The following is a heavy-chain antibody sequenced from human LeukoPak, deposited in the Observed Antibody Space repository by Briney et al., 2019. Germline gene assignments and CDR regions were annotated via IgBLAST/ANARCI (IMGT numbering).Heavy chain of an antibody. CDR1: GGSFSGYY. V-gene: IGHV4-34*01. D-gene: IGHD4-17*01. CDR2: IHYSGRI. Sequence: PSETLSLTCAVYGGSFSGYYWTWIRQPPGKGLEWIGEIHYSGRINYNPSLKSRVTISADTPNNHFSLKMNSVTAADTAVYYCARGRPTVTTDYWGQGTLVTVSS. CDR3: ARGRPTVTTDY. J-gene: IGHJ4*02.